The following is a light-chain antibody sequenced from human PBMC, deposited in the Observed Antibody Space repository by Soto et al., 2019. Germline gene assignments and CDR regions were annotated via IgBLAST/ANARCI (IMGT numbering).Light chain of an antibody. CDR1: KTISSW. CDR2: KAS. Sequence: DIQMTQYPSTLSGSVGDRVTITCRASKTISSWLAWYQQKPGKAPKLLIYKASTLKSGVPSRFSGSGSGTEFTLTISSLQPDDFATYSCQHYHSYSEAFGQGTKVELK. CDR3: QHYHSYSEA. J-gene: IGKJ1*01. V-gene: IGKV1-5*03.